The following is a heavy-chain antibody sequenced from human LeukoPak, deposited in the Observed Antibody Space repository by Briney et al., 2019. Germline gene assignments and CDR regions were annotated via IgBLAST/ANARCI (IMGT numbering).Heavy chain of an antibody. CDR2: IYTSGST. CDR1: GDSINSYS. J-gene: IGHJ5*02. V-gene: IGHV4-4*07. D-gene: IGHD6-13*01. Sequence: SETLSLTCTVSGDSINSYSWSWIRQPAGKGLEWIGRIYTSGSTNYNPSLKSRVTMSVDTSKNQFSLKLSSVTAADTAVYYCASMYSSSWFWFDPWGQGTLVTVSS. CDR3: ASMYSSSWFWFDP.